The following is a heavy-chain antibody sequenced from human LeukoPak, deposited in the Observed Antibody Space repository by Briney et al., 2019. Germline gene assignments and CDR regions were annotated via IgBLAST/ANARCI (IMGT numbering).Heavy chain of an antibody. D-gene: IGHD6-13*01. V-gene: IGHV3-23*01. Sequence: GGSLRLSCAASGFTFSSYGMSCVRQAPGKGLEWVSAISGSGGSTYYADSVKGRFTISRDNSKNTLYLQMNSLRADDTAMYYCARGSYSSSWKTFDYWGQGTLVTVSS. CDR1: GFTFSSYG. CDR3: ARGSYSSSWKTFDY. J-gene: IGHJ4*02. CDR2: ISGSGGST.